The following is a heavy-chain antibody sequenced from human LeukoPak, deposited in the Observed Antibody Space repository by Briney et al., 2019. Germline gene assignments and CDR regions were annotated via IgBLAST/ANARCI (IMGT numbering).Heavy chain of an antibody. Sequence: VKVSCKASGGTFSSYAISWVRQAPGQGLEWMGRIIPILGIANYAQKFQGRVTITADKSTSTAYMELSSLRSEDTAVYYCARDIGDYYYYYGMDVWGQGTTVTVSS. CDR2: IIPILGIA. V-gene: IGHV1-69*10. CDR1: GGTFSSYA. CDR3: ARDIGDYYYYYGMDV. J-gene: IGHJ6*02. D-gene: IGHD1-26*01.